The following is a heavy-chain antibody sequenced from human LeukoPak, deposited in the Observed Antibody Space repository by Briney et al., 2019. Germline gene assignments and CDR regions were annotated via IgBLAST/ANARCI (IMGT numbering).Heavy chain of an antibody. CDR3: RGAFDI. V-gene: IGHV3-15*01. Sequence: GGSLRLSCTGSGFPFSDAWMTWVRQAPGQGPEWVGRIKSKGGGGTIDYASPVKGRFTISRDDSKNTLYLQMNSLKTEDTAVYYCRGAFDIWGQGTMVTVSS. CDR1: GFPFSDAW. CDR2: IKSKGGGGTI. J-gene: IGHJ3*02.